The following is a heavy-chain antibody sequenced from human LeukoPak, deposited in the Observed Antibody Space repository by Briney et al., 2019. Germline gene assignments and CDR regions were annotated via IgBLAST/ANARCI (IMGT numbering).Heavy chain of an antibody. Sequence: SETLSLTCTVSGGSISSSSYYWGWIRQPPGKGLEWIGSIYYSGSTNYNPSLKSRVTISVDTSKNQFSLKLSSVTAADTAVYYCARSLRDPGIAAAGTKADYWGQGTLVTVSS. V-gene: IGHV4-39*07. CDR1: GGSISSSSYY. J-gene: IGHJ4*02. CDR3: ARSLRDPGIAAAGTKADY. D-gene: IGHD6-13*01. CDR2: IYYSGST.